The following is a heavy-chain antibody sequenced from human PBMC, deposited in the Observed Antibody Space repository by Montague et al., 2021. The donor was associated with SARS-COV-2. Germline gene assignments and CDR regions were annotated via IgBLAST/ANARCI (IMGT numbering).Heavy chain of an antibody. V-gene: IGHV3-21*01. CDR2: ISSSSSYI. Sequence: SLRLSWAASGFTFSSYSMNWVRQAPGKGLEWVSSISSSSSYIYYADSVKGRFTISRDNAKNSLYLQMNSMRAEDTAVYYCARDPHYDILTGYYSYWGQGTLVTVSS. CDR1: GFTFSSYS. J-gene: IGHJ4*02. CDR3: ARDPHYDILTGYYSY. D-gene: IGHD3-9*01.